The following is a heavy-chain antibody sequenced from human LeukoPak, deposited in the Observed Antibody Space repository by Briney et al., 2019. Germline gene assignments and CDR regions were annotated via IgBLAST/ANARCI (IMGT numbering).Heavy chain of an antibody. V-gene: IGHV3-23*01. J-gene: IGHJ4*02. CDR3: AKARPRAYESGYRLGDY. D-gene: IGHD3-16*01. CDR1: GFTFNNYA. CDR2: IRGGGDST. Sequence: PGGSLRLSCAASGFTFNNYAMSWVRQAPGKGLEWVSEIRGGGDSTYYADSVKRRFTISRDNSKNTLYLQMNSLRVEDTAVYYCAKARPRAYESGYRLGDYWGRGALVTVSS.